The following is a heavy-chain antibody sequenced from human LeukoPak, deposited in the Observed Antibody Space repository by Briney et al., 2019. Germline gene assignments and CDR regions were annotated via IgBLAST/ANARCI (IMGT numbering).Heavy chain of an antibody. V-gene: IGHV4-39*01. CDR1: GGSIRSSSNY. D-gene: IGHD1-26*01. Sequence: SETLSLTCIVSGGSIRSSSNYWSWIRQPPGKGLEWIGSINYSGNTYYNPSLKSRVIMSVDTSKNQFSLKLSSVTAADTAVYYCARRGVGAAGYFDNWGQGTLVTVSS. CDR2: INYSGNT. CDR3: ARRGVGAAGYFDN. J-gene: IGHJ4*02.